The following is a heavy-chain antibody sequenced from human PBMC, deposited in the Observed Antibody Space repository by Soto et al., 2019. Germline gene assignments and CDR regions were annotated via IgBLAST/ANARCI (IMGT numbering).Heavy chain of an antibody. CDR3: ARNCSTGSDCPNYDYGMDV. V-gene: IGHV3-33*01. CDR2: IWYDGSNK. CDR1: GFTFSSYG. Sequence: GASLRLSCAASGFTFSSYGMHWVRQAPGKGLEWVAVIWYDGSNKYYADSVKGLFTMSRDNSKNTPYLQMNSRRAEDTAGYYCARNCSTGSDCPNYDYGMDVWRQGTTVTVSS. D-gene: IGHD1-26*01. J-gene: IGHJ6*02.